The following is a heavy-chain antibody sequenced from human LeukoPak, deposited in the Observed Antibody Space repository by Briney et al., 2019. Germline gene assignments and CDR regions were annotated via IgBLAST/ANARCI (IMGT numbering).Heavy chain of an antibody. CDR1: GGSISSYY. Sequence: SETLSLTCTVSGGSISSYYWSWIRQPAGKGLEWIGRIYTSGSTNYNPSLKGRVTMSVDTSKNQFSLKLSSVTAADTAVYYCARDRWFGEENNWFDPWGQGTLVTVSS. V-gene: IGHV4-4*07. CDR3: ARDRWFGEENNWFDP. CDR2: IYTSGST. J-gene: IGHJ5*02. D-gene: IGHD3-10*01.